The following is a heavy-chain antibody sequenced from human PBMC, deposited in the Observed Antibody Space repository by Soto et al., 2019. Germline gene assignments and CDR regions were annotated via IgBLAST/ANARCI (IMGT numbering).Heavy chain of an antibody. CDR3: ARLRRDWGDAFDL. D-gene: IGHD3-16*01. CDR1: GGPFGSSA. Sequence: QLQLVQSGADVKKPGSSVKVSCKTSGGPFGSSAISWVRQAPAQGLEWMGEIIPVFDKANYAQNFQGRLTITADEPTGTVFMQLSSLRSEDTALYFCARLRRDWGDAFDLWGLGTFVTVSS. CDR2: IIPVFDKA. J-gene: IGHJ3*01. V-gene: IGHV1-69*01.